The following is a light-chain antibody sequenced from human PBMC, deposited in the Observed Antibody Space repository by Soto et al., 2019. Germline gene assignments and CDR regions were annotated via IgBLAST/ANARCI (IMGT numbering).Light chain of an antibody. CDR2: GAS. J-gene: IGKJ1*01. CDR3: QQYGSSPLT. Sequence: EIVLTQSPGNLSLSPGERATLSCRASQSVSSSYLAWYQQKPGQAPRLLIYGASSRATGIPDRFSGSGSGTDFTLTISRLEPEDCAVYYCQQYGSSPLTFGQGTKVEIK. V-gene: IGKV3-20*01. CDR1: QSVSSSY.